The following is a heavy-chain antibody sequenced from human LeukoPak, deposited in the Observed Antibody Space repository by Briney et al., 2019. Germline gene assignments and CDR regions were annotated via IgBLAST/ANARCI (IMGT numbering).Heavy chain of an antibody. J-gene: IGHJ5*02. CDR3: ARPRGYSYGPYWDWFDP. V-gene: IGHV4-31*03. CDR1: GGSISSGGYY. CDR2: IYYSGST. D-gene: IGHD5-18*01. Sequence: SQTLSLTCTVSGGSISSGGYYWSWIRQHPGKGLEWIGYIYYSGSTYYSPSLKSRVTISVDTSKNQFSLKLSSVTAADTAVYYCARPRGYSYGPYWDWFDPWGQGTLVTVSS.